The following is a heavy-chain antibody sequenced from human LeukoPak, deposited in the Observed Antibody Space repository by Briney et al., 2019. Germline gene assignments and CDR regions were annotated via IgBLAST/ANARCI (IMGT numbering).Heavy chain of an antibody. J-gene: IGHJ4*02. V-gene: IGHV5-51*01. CDR1: GYSFTSYW. CDR2: IYPGDSDT. CDR3: AREYYYDSSGYYYPFDY. D-gene: IGHD3-22*01. Sequence: GESLKISCKGSGYSFTSYWIGWVRQMPGKGLEWMGIIYPGDSDTRYSPSFQGRVTISADKSISTAYLQWSSLKASDTAMYYCAREYYYDSSGYYYPFDYWGQGTLVTVSS.